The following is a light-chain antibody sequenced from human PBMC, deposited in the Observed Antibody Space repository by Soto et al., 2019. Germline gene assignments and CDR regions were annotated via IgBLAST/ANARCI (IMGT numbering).Light chain of an antibody. CDR1: QGISNY. V-gene: IGKV1-27*01. J-gene: IGKJ1*01. CDR2: AAS. Sequence: DIQMTQSPSSLSASVGDRVTITCRASQGISNYLAWYQQKPGKVPKLLIFAASALQSGVPTRFSGSGSGTAFTLTISSLLPKDVAIYYCQRYDTAPRTFGQGTKVEIK. CDR3: QRYDTAPRT.